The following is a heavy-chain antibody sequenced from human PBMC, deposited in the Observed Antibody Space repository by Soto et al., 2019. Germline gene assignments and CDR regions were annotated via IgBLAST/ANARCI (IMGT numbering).Heavy chain of an antibody. Sequence: ASVKVSCKASGYTFTSYGISWVRQAPGQGLEWMGWISAYNGNTNYAQKLQGRVTMTTDTSTSTAYMELRSLRSDDTALYYCATRAREYSGYDYVDDYWGQGTLVTVSS. CDR1: GYTFTSYG. V-gene: IGHV1-18*01. D-gene: IGHD5-12*01. J-gene: IGHJ4*02. CDR3: ATRAREYSGYDYVDDY. CDR2: ISAYNGNT.